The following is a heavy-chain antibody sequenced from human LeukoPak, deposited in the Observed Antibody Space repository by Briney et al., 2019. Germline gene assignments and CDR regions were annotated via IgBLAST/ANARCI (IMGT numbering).Heavy chain of an antibody. CDR1: GFTFSSYA. D-gene: IGHD1-26*01. CDR3: AKLGGATVYREPSY. Sequence: HPGGSLRLSCAASGFTFSSYAMSWVRQAPGKGLECVSGISGSGGSTYYADSVKGRFTSSRDNSKNTLYLQMNSMRAEDTAVYYCAKLGGATVYREPSYWGQGTLVTVSS. J-gene: IGHJ4*02. CDR2: ISGSGGST. V-gene: IGHV3-23*01.